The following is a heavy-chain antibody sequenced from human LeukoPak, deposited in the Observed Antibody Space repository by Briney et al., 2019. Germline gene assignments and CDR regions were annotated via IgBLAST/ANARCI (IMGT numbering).Heavy chain of an antibody. D-gene: IGHD6-13*01. CDR1: GGSISSHY. CDR2: IYYSGST. CDR3: ARDPRRYSSSWYLDY. V-gene: IGHV4-59*11. Sequence: SETLSPTCTVSGGSISSHYWSWIREPPGKGLEWIGYIYYSGSTNYNPSLKSRVTISVDTSKNQFSLKLSSVTAADTAVYYCARDPRRYSSSWYLDYWGQGTLVTVSS. J-gene: IGHJ4*02.